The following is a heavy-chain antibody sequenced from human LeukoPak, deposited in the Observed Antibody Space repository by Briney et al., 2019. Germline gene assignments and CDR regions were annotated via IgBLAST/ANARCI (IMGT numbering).Heavy chain of an antibody. Sequence: ASVKVSCKASGYTLSDHFLHWVRQAPGQGLEWMGWINPNSGGTNYAQKFQDRVTMTRDTSTSTAYMELSRLTYDDTAVYYCASSGPLDSNDAFDIWGQGTIVTVSS. CDR3: ASSGPLDSNDAFDI. D-gene: IGHD3-22*01. V-gene: IGHV1-2*02. CDR1: GYTLSDHF. J-gene: IGHJ3*02. CDR2: INPNSGGT.